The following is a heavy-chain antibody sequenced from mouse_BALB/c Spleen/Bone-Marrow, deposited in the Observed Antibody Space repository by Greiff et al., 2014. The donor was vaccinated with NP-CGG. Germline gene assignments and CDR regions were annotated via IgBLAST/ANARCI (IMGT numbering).Heavy chain of an antibody. V-gene: IGHV1S81*02. CDR2: INPSNGRT. CDR3: ARCYYGNYFDY. Sequence: VQLQQSGAELVKPGASVKLSCKVSGYTFTSYWMHWVKQRPGQGLEWIGEINPSNGRTNYNEKFKSKATLTVDKSSSTAYMQLSSLTSEDSAVYYCARCYYGNYFDYWGQGTTLTVSS. D-gene: IGHD2-1*01. J-gene: IGHJ2*01. CDR1: GYTFTSYW.